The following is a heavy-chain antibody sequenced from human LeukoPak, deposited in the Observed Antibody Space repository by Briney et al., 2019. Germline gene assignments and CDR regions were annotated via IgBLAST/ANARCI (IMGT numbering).Heavy chain of an antibody. J-gene: IGHJ3*02. CDR2: ISYDGSNK. V-gene: IGHV3-30-3*01. CDR3: ARDLAYCGGDCPTPRYDAFDI. Sequence: PGGSLRLSCAASGFTFSSYAMHWVRQAPGKGLEWVAVISYDGSNKYYADSVKGRFTISRDNSKNTLYLQMNSLRAEDTAVYYCARDLAYCGGDCPTPRYDAFDIWGQGTMVTVSS. CDR1: GFTFSSYA. D-gene: IGHD2-21*01.